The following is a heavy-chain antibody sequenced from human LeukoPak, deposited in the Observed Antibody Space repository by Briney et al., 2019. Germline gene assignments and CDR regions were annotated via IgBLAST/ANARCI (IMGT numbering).Heavy chain of an antibody. Sequence: PGGSLRLSCAASGFTFSSYGMHWVRQAPGKGLEWVAFIRYDGSNKYYADSVKGRFTISRDNSKDTLYLQMNSLRAEDTAVYYCAKDQGFGEPRGFDYWGQGTLVTVSS. CDR1: GFTFSSYG. J-gene: IGHJ4*02. CDR3: AKDQGFGEPRGFDY. D-gene: IGHD3-16*01. V-gene: IGHV3-30*02. CDR2: IRYDGSNK.